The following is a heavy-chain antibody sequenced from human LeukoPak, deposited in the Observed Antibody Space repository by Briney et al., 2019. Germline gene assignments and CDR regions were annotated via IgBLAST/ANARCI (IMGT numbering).Heavy chain of an antibody. V-gene: IGHV1-2*02. D-gene: IGHD3-9*01. CDR2: INPNSGGT. CDR1: GYTFTGYY. CDR3: ATYYDILTGSDAFDI. J-gene: IGHJ3*02. Sequence: ASVKVSCKASGYTFTGYYMHWVRQAPGQGLEWMGWINPNSGGTNYAQKFQGRVTMTRDTSISTAYMELSRLRSDDTAVYYCATYYDILTGSDAFDIWGQGTTVTVSS.